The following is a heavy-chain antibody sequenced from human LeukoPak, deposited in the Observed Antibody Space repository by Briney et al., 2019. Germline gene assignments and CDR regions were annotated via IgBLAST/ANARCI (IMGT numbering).Heavy chain of an antibody. D-gene: IGHD6-13*01. Sequence: GGSLRLSCAASGFTLSSYAMSWVRQAPGKGLEWVSAISGSGGSTSYADSVKGRFTISRDNAKNSLYLQMNSLRAEDTAVYYCARENDSSSWYRSAFDIWGQGTMVTVSS. CDR2: ISGSGGST. CDR1: GFTLSSYA. V-gene: IGHV3-23*01. CDR3: ARENDSSSWYRSAFDI. J-gene: IGHJ3*02.